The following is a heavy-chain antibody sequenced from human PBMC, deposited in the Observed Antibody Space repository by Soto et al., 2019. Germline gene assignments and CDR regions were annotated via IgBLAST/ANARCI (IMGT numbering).Heavy chain of an antibody. CDR1: GYTFTSYG. J-gene: IGHJ4*02. D-gene: IGHD2-15*01. CDR3: ARDYCSGGSCFTYYFDY. Sequence: ASVKVSCKASGYTFTSYGISWVRQAPGQGLEWMGWISAYNGNTNYAQKLQGRVTMTTDTSTSTAYMELRSLRSDDTAVYYCARDYCSGGSCFTYYFDYWGQGTLVTVSS. CDR2: ISAYNGNT. V-gene: IGHV1-18*01.